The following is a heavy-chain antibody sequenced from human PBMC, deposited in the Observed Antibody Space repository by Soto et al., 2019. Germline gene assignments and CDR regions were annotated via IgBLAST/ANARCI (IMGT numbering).Heavy chain of an antibody. CDR3: MRSVIRPSGGLIGPFDL. D-gene: IGHD3-16*02. Sequence: QVQLVQSVAEGKKPGASVNVSCEASGYTFTGHALHWVRQAPGQRLEWMGWINGGNGDTRYSQRFQGRVTIIRDTSASTVYMELSRLRPEDTAVYYCMRSVIRPSGGLIGPFDLWGQGTQVTVSS. V-gene: IGHV1-3*01. CDR1: GYTFTGHA. J-gene: IGHJ5*02. CDR2: INGGNGDT.